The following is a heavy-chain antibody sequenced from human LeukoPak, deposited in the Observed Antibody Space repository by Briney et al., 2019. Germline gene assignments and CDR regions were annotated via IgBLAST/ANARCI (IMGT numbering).Heavy chain of an antibody. J-gene: IGHJ4*02. V-gene: IGHV1-18*01. CDR1: GYTSTSYG. CDR2: ISAYNGNT. CDR3: ARAVGVALDY. Sequence: GASVKVSCKASGYTSTSYGISWVRQAPGQGLEWMGWISAYNGNTNYAQKLQGRVTMTTDTSTSTAYTELRSLRSDATAVYYCARAVGVALDYWGQGTLVTVSS. D-gene: IGHD1-26*01.